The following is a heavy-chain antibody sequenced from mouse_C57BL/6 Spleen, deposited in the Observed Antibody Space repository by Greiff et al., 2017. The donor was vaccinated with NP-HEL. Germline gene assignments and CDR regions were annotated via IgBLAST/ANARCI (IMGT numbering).Heavy chain of an antibody. D-gene: IGHD1-1*01. CDR2: INPNYGTT. Sequence: VQLQQSGPELVKPGASVKISCKASGYSFTDYNMNWVKQSNGKSLEWIGVINPNYGTTSYNQKFKGKATLTVDQSPSTAYMQLNSLTSEDSAVYYCASGYYGSSHWYFDVWGTGTTVTVSS. CDR1: GYSFTDYN. J-gene: IGHJ1*03. CDR3: ASGYYGSSHWYFDV. V-gene: IGHV1-39*01.